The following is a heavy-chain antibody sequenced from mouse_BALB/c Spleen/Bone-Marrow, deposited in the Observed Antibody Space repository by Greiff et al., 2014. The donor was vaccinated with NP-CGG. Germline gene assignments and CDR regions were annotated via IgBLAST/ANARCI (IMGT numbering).Heavy chain of an antibody. CDR2: IDPANGNT. CDR3: AIYYYGSSGFAY. J-gene: IGHJ3*01. Sequence: EVQVVESGAELVKPGASVKLSCTASGFNIKDTYMHWVKQRPELGLEWIGRIDPANGNTKYDPKFQGKATITADTSSNTAYLQLSSLTSEDTAVYYCAIYYYGSSGFAYWGQGTLVTVSA. V-gene: IGHV14-3*02. CDR1: GFNIKDTY. D-gene: IGHD1-1*01.